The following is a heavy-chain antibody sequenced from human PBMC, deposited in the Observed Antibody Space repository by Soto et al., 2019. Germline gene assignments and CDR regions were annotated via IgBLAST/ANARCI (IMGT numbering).Heavy chain of an antibody. CDR1: GDSVSSNSAA. V-gene: IGHV6-1*01. CDR2: TYYRSKWYN. CDR3: ASCRYSYGFHYGMDV. Sequence: LSQTLSLTCAISGDSVSSNSAAWNWIRQSPSRGLEWLGRTYYRSKWYNDYAVSVKSRITINPDTSKNQFSLKLSSVTAANTAVYYCASCRYSYGFHYGMDVWGQGTTVTVSS. D-gene: IGHD5-18*01. J-gene: IGHJ6*02.